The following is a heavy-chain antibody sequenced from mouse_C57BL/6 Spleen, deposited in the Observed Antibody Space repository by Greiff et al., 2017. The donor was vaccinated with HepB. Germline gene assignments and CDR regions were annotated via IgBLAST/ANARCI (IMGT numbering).Heavy chain of an antibody. V-gene: IGHV1-69*01. D-gene: IGHD2-2*01. Sequence: QVQLKQPGAELVMPGASVKLSCKASGYTFTSYWMHWVKQRPGQGLEWIGEIDPSDSYTNYNQKFKGKSTLTVDKSSSTAYMQLSSLTSEDSAVYYCASPLWLRRYWYFDVWGTGTTVTVSS. CDR2: IDPSDSYT. J-gene: IGHJ1*03. CDR1: GYTFTSYW. CDR3: ASPLWLRRYWYFDV.